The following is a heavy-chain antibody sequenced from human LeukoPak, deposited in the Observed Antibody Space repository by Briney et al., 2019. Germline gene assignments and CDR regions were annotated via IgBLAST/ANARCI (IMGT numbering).Heavy chain of an antibody. Sequence: ASVKVSCKASGYTFTGYYMHWVRQAPGQGLEWMGWINPNSGGTNYAQKFQGRVTMTRDTSISTAYMELSSPRSEDTAVYYCARAPSRGYCSSDSCYVAYWGQGTLVTVSS. CDR3: ARAPSRGYCSSDSCYVAY. J-gene: IGHJ4*02. CDR2: INPNSGGT. D-gene: IGHD2-2*01. CDR1: GYTFTGYY. V-gene: IGHV1-2*02.